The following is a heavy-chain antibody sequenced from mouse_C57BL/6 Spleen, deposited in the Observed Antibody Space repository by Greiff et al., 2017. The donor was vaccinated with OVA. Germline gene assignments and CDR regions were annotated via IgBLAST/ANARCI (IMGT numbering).Heavy chain of an antibody. V-gene: IGHV2-2*01. Sequence: VKLMESGPGLVQPSQSLSITCTVSGFSLTSYGVHWVRQSPGKGLEWLGVIWSGGSTDYNAAFISRLSISKDNSKSQVFFKMNSLQADDTAIYYCARMITTYWYFDVWGTGTTVTVSS. CDR1: GFSLTSYG. CDR2: IWSGGST. D-gene: IGHD2-4*01. J-gene: IGHJ1*03. CDR3: ARMITTYWYFDV.